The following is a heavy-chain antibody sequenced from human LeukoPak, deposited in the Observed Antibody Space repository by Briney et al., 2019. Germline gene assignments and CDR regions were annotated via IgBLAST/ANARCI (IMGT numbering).Heavy chain of an antibody. CDR3: ARVRPHPIIDV. D-gene: IGHD6-6*01. J-gene: IGHJ6*03. CDR1: GFTVSSNY. CDR2: IYTGGST. Sequence: GVSLRLFCAASGFTVSSNYMSWVRQAPGKGLEWVSVIYTGGSTYYADSVKGRFTISRDNSKSTLYLQMNSLRAEDTAVYYCARVRPHPIIDVWGKGTTVTVSS. V-gene: IGHV3-53*01.